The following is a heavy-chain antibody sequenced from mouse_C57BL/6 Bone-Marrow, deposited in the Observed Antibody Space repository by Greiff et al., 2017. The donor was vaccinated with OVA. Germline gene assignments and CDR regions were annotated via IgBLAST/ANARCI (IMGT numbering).Heavy chain of an antibody. Sequence: VQLQQPGAELVRPGTSVKLSCKASGYTFTSYWMHWVKQRPGQGLEWIGVIDPSDSYTNYNQKFKGKATLTVDTSSSTAYMQLSSLTSEDSAVYYCARLYYVGDYYAMDYWGQGTSVTVS. V-gene: IGHV1-59*01. CDR1: GYTFTSYW. CDR3: ARLYYVGDYYAMDY. J-gene: IGHJ4*01. D-gene: IGHD2-1*01. CDR2: IDPSDSYT.